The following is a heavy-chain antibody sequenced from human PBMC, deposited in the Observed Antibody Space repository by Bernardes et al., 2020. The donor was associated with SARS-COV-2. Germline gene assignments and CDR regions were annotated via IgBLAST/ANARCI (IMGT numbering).Heavy chain of an antibody. D-gene: IGHD2-15*01. J-gene: IGHJ4*02. CDR1: GFTFSNYG. V-gene: IGHV3-30*03. CDR2: ISYDGGEK. CDR3: ATTPQYEYTRVFDF. Sequence: GSLRLSCTASGFTFSNYGMHWVRQAPGKGLEWVAVISYDGGEKLYADSVKGRFTISRDNSKNTLHLQMNSLRPEDTAVYYCATTPQYEYTRVFDFWGQGTLVTVSS.